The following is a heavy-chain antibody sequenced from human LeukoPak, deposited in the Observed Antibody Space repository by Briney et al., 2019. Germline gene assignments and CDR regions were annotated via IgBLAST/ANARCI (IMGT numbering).Heavy chain of an antibody. CDR3: AKGSHDGTSH. V-gene: IGHV3-9*01. CDR2: ISWNSGSI. D-gene: IGHD1-26*01. Sequence: GGSLRLSCAASGFTFDDYAMHLVRQAPGKGLEWVSGISWNSGSIGYADSVKGRFTISRDNAKNSLYLQMNSLRAEDTALYYCAKGSHDGTSHWGQGTLVTVSS. CDR1: GFTFDDYA. J-gene: IGHJ4*02.